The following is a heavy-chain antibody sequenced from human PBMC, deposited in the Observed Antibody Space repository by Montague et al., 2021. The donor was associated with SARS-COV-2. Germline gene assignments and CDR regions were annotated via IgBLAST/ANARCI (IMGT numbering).Heavy chain of an antibody. CDR2: ISHGGTT. Sequence: SETLSLTCTVSSDSFSSSDWWSWVRQPPGKGLDWIGEISHGGTTNYKSSLKSRVTMSIDKSKYQFSLKLTSVTAADTAVYYCAREAKAVSGRLDSWGQGTLVTVSS. J-gene: IGHJ4*02. D-gene: IGHD6-19*01. CDR3: AREAKAVSGRLDS. CDR1: SDSFSSSDW. V-gene: IGHV4-4*02.